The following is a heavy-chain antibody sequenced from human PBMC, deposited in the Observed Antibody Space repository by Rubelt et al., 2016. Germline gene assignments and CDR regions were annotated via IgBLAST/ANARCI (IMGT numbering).Heavy chain of an antibody. Sequence: QVQLQQWGAGLLKPSETLSLTCAVYGGSFSGYYWNWIRQPPGKGLEWIGYIYYSGSNSYNPSLTSRVTISIETSKNQFYRKLTSVTAADTAVYDCARDHPIVVGWFDYWGQGTLVTVSS. V-gene: IGHV4-34*01. J-gene: IGHJ4*02. CDR2: IYYSGSN. D-gene: IGHD3-22*01. CDR1: GGSFSGYY. CDR3: ARDHPIVVGWFDY.